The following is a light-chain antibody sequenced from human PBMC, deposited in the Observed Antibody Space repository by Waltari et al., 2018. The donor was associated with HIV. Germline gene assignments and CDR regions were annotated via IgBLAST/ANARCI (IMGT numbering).Light chain of an antibody. J-gene: IGKJ1*01. V-gene: IGKV2-28*01. CDR2: MTS. CDR1: QSLLHTNGHNY. Sequence: EIVMTQSPLSLPVTPGEPASISCRSNQSLLHTNGHNYLDWYFQKPGHSPQVLIYMTSNRDSGVPDRFSGTGSGSDFALKISRVEAEDVGIYYCMQALQTPRTFGQGTKVEIK. CDR3: MQALQTPRT.